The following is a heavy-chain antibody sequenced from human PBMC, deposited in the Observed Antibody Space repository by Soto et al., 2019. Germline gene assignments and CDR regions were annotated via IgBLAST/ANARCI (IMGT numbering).Heavy chain of an antibody. CDR3: ARDGSHYDSSGYGTSYFDY. J-gene: IGHJ4*02. CDR1: GFTFSSYA. CDR2: ISYDGSNK. Sequence: QVQLVESGGGVVQPGRSLRLSCAASGFTFSSYAMHWVRQAPGKGLEWVAVISYDGSNKYYADSVKGRFTISRDNSKNTLYLQMNSLRAEDTAVYYCARDGSHYDSSGYGTSYFDYWGQGTLVTVSS. V-gene: IGHV3-30-3*01. D-gene: IGHD3-22*01.